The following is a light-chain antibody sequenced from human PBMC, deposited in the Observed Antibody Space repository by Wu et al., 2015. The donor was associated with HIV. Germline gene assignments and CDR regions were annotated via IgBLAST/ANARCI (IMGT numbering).Light chain of an antibody. CDR1: QSVSRNY. CDR2: DAS. CDR3: HQYGDSRWT. V-gene: IGKV3-20*01. J-gene: IGKJ1*01. Sequence: EVVLTQSPGTLSLSPGERATLSCRASQSVSRNYFAWYQQKPGQAPRLLIYDASSRATGIPDRFSGSGSGTDFTLTISRLEPEDFAMYYCHQYGDSRWTFGQGTKVEVK.